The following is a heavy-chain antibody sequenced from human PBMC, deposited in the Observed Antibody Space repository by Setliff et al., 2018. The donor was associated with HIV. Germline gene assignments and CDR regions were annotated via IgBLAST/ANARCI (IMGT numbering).Heavy chain of an antibody. V-gene: IGHV4-34*01. CDR3: ARRPYSSGWYLGC. Sequence: PSETLSLTCAVYGGSFSGYYWIWIRQAPGKGLEWIGSIYHSESTYYNPSLKSRVTISVDTSKNRFSLKLSSVTAADTAVEYCARRPYSSGWYLGCWGQGTLVTVSS. CDR1: GGSFSGYY. D-gene: IGHD6-19*01. CDR2: IYHSEST. J-gene: IGHJ4*02.